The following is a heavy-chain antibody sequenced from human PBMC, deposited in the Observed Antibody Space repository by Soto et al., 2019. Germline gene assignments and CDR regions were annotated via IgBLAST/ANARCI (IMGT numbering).Heavy chain of an antibody. CDR2: ISFDSSTE. V-gene: IGHV3-30*09. D-gene: IGHD1-26*01. CDR1: GFTFSDYP. J-gene: IGHJ3*02. Sequence: QVQLVESGGGVVQPGRSLRLSCSASGFTFSDYPMHWVRQAPGKGLEWVASISFDSSTEFSADSATGRFAISRDNSKNTLYLQMNRLTPEYTSVYVCGRPRWDRASYFYPVDMWGQGTMVTVST. CDR3: GRPRWDRASYFYPVDM.